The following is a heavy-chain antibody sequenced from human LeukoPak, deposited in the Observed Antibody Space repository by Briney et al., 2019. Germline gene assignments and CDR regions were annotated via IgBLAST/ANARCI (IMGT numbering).Heavy chain of an antibody. CDR3: AKGGYSSSWYRHYFDY. J-gene: IGHJ4*02. CDR2: IRYDGSNK. V-gene: IGHV3-30*02. CDR1: GFTFSSYA. D-gene: IGHD6-13*01. Sequence: GGSLRLSCAASGFTFSSYAMSWVRQAPGGGLDWVAFIRYDGSNKYYADSVKGRFTISRDNSKNTLYLQMNSLRAEDTAVYYCAKGGYSSSWYRHYFDYWGQGTLVTVSS.